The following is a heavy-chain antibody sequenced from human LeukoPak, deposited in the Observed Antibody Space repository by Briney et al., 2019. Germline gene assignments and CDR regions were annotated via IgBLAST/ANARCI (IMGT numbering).Heavy chain of an antibody. Sequence: GRSLRLSCAASGFTFSSYAMHWVRQAPGKGLEWVAVISYDGSNKYYADSVKGRFTISRDNSKNTLYLQMNSLRAEDTAVYYCARDSSWNYVSLNYWGQGTLVTVSS. CDR3: ARDSSWNYVSLNY. CDR2: ISYDGSNK. D-gene: IGHD1-7*01. J-gene: IGHJ4*02. V-gene: IGHV3-30*04. CDR1: GFTFSSYA.